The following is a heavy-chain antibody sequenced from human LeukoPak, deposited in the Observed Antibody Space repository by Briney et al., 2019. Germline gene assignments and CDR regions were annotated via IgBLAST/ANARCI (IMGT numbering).Heavy chain of an antibody. CDR1: GFTFDDYA. CDR3: AKDRVAVAGPFDY. Sequence: GGSLRLSCAASGFTFDDYAMHWVRQAPGKGLEWVSGISWNSGSIGYADSVKGRFTISRDNAKNSLYLQMNSLRAEDTALYYCAKDRVAVAGPFDYWGRGTLVTVSS. V-gene: IGHV3-9*01. CDR2: ISWNSGSI. J-gene: IGHJ4*02. D-gene: IGHD6-19*01.